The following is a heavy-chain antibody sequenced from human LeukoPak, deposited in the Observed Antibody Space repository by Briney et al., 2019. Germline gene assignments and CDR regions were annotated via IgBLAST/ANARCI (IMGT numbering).Heavy chain of an antibody. CDR2: IYYSGST. Sequence: PSETLSLTCTVSGGSISSSSYYWGWIRQPPGKGLEWIGSIYYSGSTYYNPSLKSRVTISVDTSKNQSSLKLSSVTAADTAVYYCARLQLGMDYYYYMDVWGKGTTVTVSS. CDR3: ARLQLGMDYYYYMDV. D-gene: IGHD7-27*01. J-gene: IGHJ6*03. CDR1: GGSISSSSYY. V-gene: IGHV4-39*01.